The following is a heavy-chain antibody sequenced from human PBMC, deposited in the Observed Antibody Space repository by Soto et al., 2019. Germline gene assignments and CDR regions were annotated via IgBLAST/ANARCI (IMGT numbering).Heavy chain of an antibody. CDR1: GLNFPDSS. Sequence: MQLVQSGPEVRKPGTSVKVSCKASGLNFPDSSIQWVRQARGQGLEWIGWIVVATGNTNYAQMLQQRVTITRDMSTGTAYMELNSLRFEDTAVYYCAADLTGLGLCPLDVWGQGTTVTVSS. CDR2: IVVATGNT. V-gene: IGHV1-58*02. D-gene: IGHD3-9*01. CDR3: AADLTGLGLCPLDV. J-gene: IGHJ6*02.